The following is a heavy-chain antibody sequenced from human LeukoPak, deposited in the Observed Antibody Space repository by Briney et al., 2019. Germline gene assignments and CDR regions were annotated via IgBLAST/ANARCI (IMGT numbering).Heavy chain of an antibody. CDR2: ISSSSSYI. V-gene: IGHV3-21*04. CDR1: GFTFSSYS. Sequence: GGSLRLSCAASGFTFSSYSMNWVRQAPGKGLEWVSSISSSSSYIYYADSVKGRFTISRDNAKNSLYLQMNSLRAEDTAVYYCAKAYYYDSSGYYLVYWGQGTLVTVSS. CDR3: AKAYYYDSSGYYLVY. D-gene: IGHD3-22*01. J-gene: IGHJ4*02.